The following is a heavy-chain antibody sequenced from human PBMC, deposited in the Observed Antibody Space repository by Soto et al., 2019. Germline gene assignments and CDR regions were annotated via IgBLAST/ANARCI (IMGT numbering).Heavy chain of an antibody. D-gene: IGHD3-22*01. J-gene: IGHJ3*02. V-gene: IGHV1-8*01. CDR2: MNPNSGNT. CDR1: GYTFTSYD. Sequence: ASVKVSCKASGYTFTSYDINWVRQATGQGLEWMGWMNPNSGNTDYAKKFQGRVTMTRNTSISTAYMELSSLRSEDTAVYYCARVKYYYDSSGYYYDAFDIWGQGTMVTVSS. CDR3: ARVKYYYDSSGYYYDAFDI.